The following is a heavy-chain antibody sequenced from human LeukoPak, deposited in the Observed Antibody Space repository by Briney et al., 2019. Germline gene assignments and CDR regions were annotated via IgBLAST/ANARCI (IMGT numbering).Heavy chain of an antibody. CDR3: ARDQPVYDIWTGLYYYYYIDV. J-gene: IGHJ6*03. V-gene: IGHV1-69*13. CDR1: GGTFSSYA. D-gene: IGHD3-9*01. CDR2: IIPIFGTA. Sequence: SVKVSCKASGGTFSSYAISWVRQAPGQGVEGMGWIIPIFGTANYAQKFWGRVTITPDGSSSTAYVELSNLRAEDTAVYYCARDQPVYDIWTGLYYYYYIDVWGKGTTVTISS.